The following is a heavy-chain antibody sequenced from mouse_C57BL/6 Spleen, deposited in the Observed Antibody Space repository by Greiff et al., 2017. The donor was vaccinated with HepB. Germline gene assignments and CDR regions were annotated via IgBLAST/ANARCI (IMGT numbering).Heavy chain of an antibody. CDR1: GFTFSNYW. J-gene: IGHJ2*01. Sequence: EVKLVESGGGLVQPGGSMKLSCVASGFTFSNYWMNWVRQSPEKGLEWVAQIRLKSDNYATHYAESVKGRFTISRDDSKSSVYLQLNNLRAEDTGIYYCNGGWLLPLDYWGQGTTLTVSS. V-gene: IGHV6-3*01. CDR2: IRLKSDNYAT. CDR3: NGGWLLPLDY. D-gene: IGHD2-3*01.